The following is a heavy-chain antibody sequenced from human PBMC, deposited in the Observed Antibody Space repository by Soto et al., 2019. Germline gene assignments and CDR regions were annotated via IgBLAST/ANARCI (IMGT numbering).Heavy chain of an antibody. Sequence: SVKVSCKASGGTFSSYAISWVRQAPGQGLEWMGGFIPIFGTANYAQKFQGRVTITADESTSTAYMELSSLRSEDTAVYYCARDLYSSSWPNRGWFDPWGQGTLVTSPQ. CDR3: ARDLYSSSWPNRGWFDP. D-gene: IGHD6-13*01. CDR1: GGTFSSYA. V-gene: IGHV1-69*13. CDR2: FIPIFGTA. J-gene: IGHJ5*02.